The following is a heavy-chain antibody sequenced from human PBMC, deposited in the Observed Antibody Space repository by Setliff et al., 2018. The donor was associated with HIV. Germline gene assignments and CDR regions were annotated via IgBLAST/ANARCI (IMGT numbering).Heavy chain of an antibody. D-gene: IGHD3-9*01. V-gene: IGHV3-23*01. CDR2: ISGSGDSA. Sequence: PGGSLRLSCAASGFTFSDYDLHWVRQAPGKGLDWVSVISGSGDSAYYADSVKGRFTISRDDSKNMLFLQMDSLRVEDTAVYYCAKSHTFYFDPPSYPLDYWGQGTLVTVSS. CDR1: GFTFSDYD. CDR3: AKSHTFYFDPPSYPLDY. J-gene: IGHJ4*02.